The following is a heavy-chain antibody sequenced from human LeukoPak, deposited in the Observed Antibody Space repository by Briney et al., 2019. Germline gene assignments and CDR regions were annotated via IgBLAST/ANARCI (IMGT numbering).Heavy chain of an antibody. J-gene: IGHJ4*02. V-gene: IGHV1-69*05. CDR2: IIPIFGTA. Sequence: SVKVSCKASGGTFSSYAISWVRQAPGQGLEWMGGIIPIFGTANYAQKFQGRVTITTDESTSTAYMELSSLRSEDTAVYYCANGIAAAGGFDYWGQGTLVTVSS. D-gene: IGHD6-13*01. CDR3: ANGIAAAGGFDY. CDR1: GGTFSSYA.